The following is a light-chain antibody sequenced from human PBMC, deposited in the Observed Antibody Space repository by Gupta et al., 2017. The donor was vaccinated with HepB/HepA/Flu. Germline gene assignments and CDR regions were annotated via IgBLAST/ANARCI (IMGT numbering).Light chain of an antibody. CDR2: KAS. CDR1: QSIGIW. V-gene: IGKV1-5*03. J-gene: IGKJ2*03. CDR3: QRYNSYSQS. Sequence: DIQMTQSPSTLSAFVGDRVTITCRASQSIGIWLAWYQQKPGEAPKVLIYKASTLEIGVPSRFSGSGSGTEFTLTISSVQADDFATYYCQRYNSYSQSFGQGTKLEI.